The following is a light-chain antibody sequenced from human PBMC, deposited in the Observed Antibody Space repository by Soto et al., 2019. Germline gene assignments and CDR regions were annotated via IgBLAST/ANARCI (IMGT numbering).Light chain of an antibody. J-gene: IGKJ1*01. CDR2: GAS. CDR3: LRYSSSQWT. Sequence: EIVLTQSPGTLSLSPLERATLSCRASQSVSSNYLAWYQQKPGQAPRLLIFGASNRATGIPARFSGSGSGTDFTLTITGLEPEDFAVYFCLRYSSSQWTFGQGTKVDIK. V-gene: IGKV3-20*01. CDR1: QSVSSNY.